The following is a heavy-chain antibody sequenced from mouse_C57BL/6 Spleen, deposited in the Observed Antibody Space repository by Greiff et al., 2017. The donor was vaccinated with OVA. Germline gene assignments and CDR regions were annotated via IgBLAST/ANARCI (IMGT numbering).Heavy chain of an antibody. CDR2: IDPSDSAT. CDR3: ARPHDGYYDY. Sequence: QVQLQQPGAELVRPGSSVKLSCKASGYTFTSYWMHWVKQRPIQGLEWIGNIDPSDSATHYNQKFKDKATLTVDKSSSTAYMQLSSLTSEDSAFYYCARPHDGYYDYWGQGTTLTVSS. V-gene: IGHV1-52*01. D-gene: IGHD2-3*01. CDR1: GYTFTSYW. J-gene: IGHJ2*01.